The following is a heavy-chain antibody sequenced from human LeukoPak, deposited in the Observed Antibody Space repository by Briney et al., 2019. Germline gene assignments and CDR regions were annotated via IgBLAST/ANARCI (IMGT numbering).Heavy chain of an antibody. J-gene: IGHJ6*02. CDR3: VRDYGSGSYFPDYYYYGMDV. Sequence: KSSETLSLTCTVSGGSISSGGYYWSWIRQHPGKGLEWMGPISYRGSTYYNPSLMSRVTISVDTSKNQFSLKLSSVTAADTAVYYCVRDYGSGSYFPDYYYYGMDVWGQGTTVTVSS. D-gene: IGHD3-10*01. V-gene: IGHV4-31*03. CDR2: ISYRGST. CDR1: GGSISSGGYY.